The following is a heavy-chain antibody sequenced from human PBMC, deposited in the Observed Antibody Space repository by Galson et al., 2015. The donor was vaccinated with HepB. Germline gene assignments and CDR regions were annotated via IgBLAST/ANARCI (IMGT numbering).Heavy chain of an antibody. J-gene: IGHJ3*02. CDR1: GGTFSSYT. CDR3: ARASQTDYYDSSGYYYRSDAFDI. Sequence: SVKVSCKASGGTFSSYTISWVRQAPGQGLEWMGRIIPILGIANYAQKFQGRVTITADKSTSTAYMELSSLRSEDTAVYYCARASQTDYYDSSGYYYRSDAFDIWGQGTMVTVSS. CDR2: IIPILGIA. V-gene: IGHV1-69*02. D-gene: IGHD3-22*01.